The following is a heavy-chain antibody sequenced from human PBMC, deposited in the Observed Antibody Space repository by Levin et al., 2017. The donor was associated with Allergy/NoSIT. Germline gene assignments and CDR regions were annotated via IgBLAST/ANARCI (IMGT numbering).Heavy chain of an antibody. J-gene: IGHJ3*02. D-gene: IGHD3-3*01. CDR1: GPTLANYA. Sequence: SVKVSCKASGPTLANYAFTGLGRPPGQGLEGMGRFIPILGLKNYAQGFQARSTITANKSTSPASWQMGTLRSEDTAVYYCARAPTTFGVIIVFDIWGQGTVVTVSS. CDR3: ARAPTTFGVIIVFDI. V-gene: IGHV1-69*04. CDR2: FIPILGLK.